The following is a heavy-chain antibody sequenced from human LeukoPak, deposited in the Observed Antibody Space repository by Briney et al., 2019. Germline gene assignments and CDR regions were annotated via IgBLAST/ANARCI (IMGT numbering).Heavy chain of an antibody. CDR2: IYYSGST. V-gene: IGHV4-39*01. CDR1: GGSISSSSYY. Sequence: SETLSLTRTVSGGSISSSSYYWGWIRQPPGKGLEWIGSIYYSGSTYYNPSLKSRVTISVDTSKNQFSLKLSSVTAADTAVYYCARQAAGRGGDYDFDYWGQGTLVTVSS. J-gene: IGHJ4*02. CDR3: ARQAAGRGGDYDFDY. D-gene: IGHD4-17*01.